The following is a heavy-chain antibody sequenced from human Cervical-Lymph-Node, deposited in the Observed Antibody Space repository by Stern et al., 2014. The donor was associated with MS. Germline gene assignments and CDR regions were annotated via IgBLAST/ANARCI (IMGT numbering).Heavy chain of an antibody. D-gene: IGHD4-17*01. Sequence: VQLVQSGAEVKKPGASVKVSCKASGYTFTDYYAHCVRQAPGQGLEWMGWINPNSGDTNYAQKFQGRVTMTRDTSITTVYMELRRLGSDDTAVYYCARDRYGDPFDYWGQGTLVTVSS. CDR1: GYTFTDYY. CDR2: INPNSGDT. CDR3: ARDRYGDPFDY. V-gene: IGHV1-2*02. J-gene: IGHJ4*02.